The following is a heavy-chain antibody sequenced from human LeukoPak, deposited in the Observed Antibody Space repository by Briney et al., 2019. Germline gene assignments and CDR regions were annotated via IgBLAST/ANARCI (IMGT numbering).Heavy chain of an antibody. CDR2: ISSSSSYI. D-gene: IGHD3-10*01. V-gene: IGHV3-21*01. Sequence: RTGGSLRLSCAASGFTFSSYSMNWVRQAPGKGLEWVSSISSSSSYIYYADSVKGRFTISRDNAKNSLYLQMNSLRAEDTAVYYCARGMMSGFAGFDPWGHGTLVTVSS. CDR3: ARGMMSGFAGFDP. CDR1: GFTFSSYS. J-gene: IGHJ5*02.